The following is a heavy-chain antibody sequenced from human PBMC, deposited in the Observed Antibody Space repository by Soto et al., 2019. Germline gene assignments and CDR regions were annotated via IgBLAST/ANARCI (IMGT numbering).Heavy chain of an antibody. CDR3: ARQYYDFWSGYYLGYYYYGMDV. CDR2: IIPIFGTA. J-gene: IGHJ6*02. V-gene: IGHV1-69*01. CDR1: GGTFSSYA. Sequence: QVQLVQSGAEVKKPGSSVKVSCKASGGTFSSYAISWVRQAPGQGLEWMGGIIPIFGTANYAQKFQGRVTIPDDESTSTAYMELSSLRSEDTAVYYCARQYYDFWSGYYLGYYYYGMDVWGQGTTVTVSS. D-gene: IGHD3-3*01.